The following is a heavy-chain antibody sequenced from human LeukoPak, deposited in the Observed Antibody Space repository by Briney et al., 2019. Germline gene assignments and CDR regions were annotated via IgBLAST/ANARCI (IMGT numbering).Heavy chain of an antibody. CDR3: ARAFSSGWHIDY. Sequence: ASVKVSCKASGYTFTSYEISWVRQASGQGLEWMGWMNPDTGNTGYAPKFQGRVTITRNTSISTAYMELSSLRSEDTAVYYCARAFSSGWHIDYWGQGTLVTVSS. CDR2: MNPDTGNT. D-gene: IGHD6-19*01. J-gene: IGHJ4*02. V-gene: IGHV1-8*01. CDR1: GYTFTSYE.